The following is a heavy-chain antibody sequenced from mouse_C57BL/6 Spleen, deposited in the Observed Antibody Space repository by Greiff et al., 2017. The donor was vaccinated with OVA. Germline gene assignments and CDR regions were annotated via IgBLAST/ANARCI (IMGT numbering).Heavy chain of an antibody. D-gene: IGHD4-1*01. CDR1: GYTFTSYW. J-gene: IGHJ2*01. Sequence: QVQLKQPGAELVKPGASVKLSCKASGYTFTSYWMHWVKQRPGQGLEWIGMIHPNSGSTNYNEKFKSKATLTVDKSSSTAYMQLSSLTSEDSAVYYCARALTGYFDYWGQGTTLTVSS. CDR2: IHPNSGST. CDR3: ARALTGYFDY. V-gene: IGHV1-64*01.